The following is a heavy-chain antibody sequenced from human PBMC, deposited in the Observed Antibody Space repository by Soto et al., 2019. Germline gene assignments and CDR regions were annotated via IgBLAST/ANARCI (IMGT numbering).Heavy chain of an antibody. Sequence: GGSLRLSCAASGFTFSSYAMSWVRQAPGKGLEWVSAISGSGGSTYYADSVKGRFTISRDNSKNTLYLQMNSLRAEDTAVYYCAKDLFRDDYVWGSYRWGYYYYGMDVWGQGTTVTVSS. CDR1: GFTFSSYA. V-gene: IGHV3-23*01. J-gene: IGHJ6*02. CDR2: ISGSGGST. D-gene: IGHD3-16*02. CDR3: AKDLFRDDYVWGSYRWGYYYYGMDV.